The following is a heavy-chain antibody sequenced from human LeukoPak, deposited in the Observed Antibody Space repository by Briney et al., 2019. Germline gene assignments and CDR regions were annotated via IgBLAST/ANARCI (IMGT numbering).Heavy chain of an antibody. Sequence: ASVKVSCKASGYTFTGYYMHWVRQAPGQGLEWMGWINPNSGGTNYAQDFHGRVTMTRDTSISTAYMELSRLRSDDTAVYYCARVRYYDTSDYYGDAFDIWGQGTMVTVSS. CDR1: GYTFTGYY. CDR3: ARVRYYDTSDYYGDAFDI. D-gene: IGHD3-22*01. CDR2: INPNSGGT. V-gene: IGHV1-2*02. J-gene: IGHJ3*02.